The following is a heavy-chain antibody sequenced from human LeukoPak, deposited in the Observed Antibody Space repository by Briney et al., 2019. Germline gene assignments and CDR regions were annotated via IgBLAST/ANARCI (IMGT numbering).Heavy chain of an antibody. V-gene: IGHV3-21*01. J-gene: IGHJ4*02. Sequence: PVGSLRLSCAASGFTFSSYSMNWVRQAPGKGLEWVSSISSSSSYIYYADSVNGRFTISRDNAKNSLSLQMNSLRAEDTAVYYCAREGYYDSSGYTDYWGQGTLVTVSS. CDR2: ISSSSSYI. CDR1: GFTFSSYS. CDR3: AREGYYDSSGYTDY. D-gene: IGHD3-22*01.